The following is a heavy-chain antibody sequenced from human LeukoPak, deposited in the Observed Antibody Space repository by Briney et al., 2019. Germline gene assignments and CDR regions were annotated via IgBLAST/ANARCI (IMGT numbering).Heavy chain of an antibody. J-gene: IGHJ4*02. V-gene: IGHV3-21*01. D-gene: IGHD6-19*01. Sequence: GVCLRLSCAASGFTFSSCSMNWVRQAPGKGLEWVSSISSSSSYIYYADSVKGRFTISRDNAKNSLYLQMNSLRAEDTAVYYCARFTAVAGFDYWGQGTLVTVSS. CDR1: GFTFSSCS. CDR2: ISSSSSYI. CDR3: ARFTAVAGFDY.